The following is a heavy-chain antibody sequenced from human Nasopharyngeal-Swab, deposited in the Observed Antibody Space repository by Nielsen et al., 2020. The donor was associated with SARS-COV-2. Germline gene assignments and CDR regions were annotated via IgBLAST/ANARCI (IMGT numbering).Heavy chain of an antibody. D-gene: IGHD1-14*01. CDR2: INTDGRTT. J-gene: IGHJ2*01. CDR3: VRDPNRHFDF. V-gene: IGHV3-74*01. CDR1: GFTFSNYW. Sequence: GESLKISCATSGFTFSNYWMDWARQAPGKGLVWVSRINTDGRTTNYADSVKGRFTISRDNAKNTLYLQMNSLSAEDTAVYYCVRDPNRHFDFWGRGTLVTVS.